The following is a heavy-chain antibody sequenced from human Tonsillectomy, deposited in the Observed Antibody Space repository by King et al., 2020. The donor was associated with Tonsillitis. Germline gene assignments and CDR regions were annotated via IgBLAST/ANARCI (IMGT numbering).Heavy chain of an antibody. Sequence: HVQLVESGAEVKKPGASVKVSCKASGYTFTSYGITWVRQAPGQGLEWMGWISGYNGNTNYAQKLQGRVTITTDTSTSTAYMELRSLRFDDTAVYYCARAMERHYDSTSFDYWGQGTLVTVSS. CDR1: GYTFTSYG. CDR2: ISGYNGNT. V-gene: IGHV1-18*04. CDR3: ARAMERHYDSTSFDY. D-gene: IGHD3-22*01. J-gene: IGHJ4*02.